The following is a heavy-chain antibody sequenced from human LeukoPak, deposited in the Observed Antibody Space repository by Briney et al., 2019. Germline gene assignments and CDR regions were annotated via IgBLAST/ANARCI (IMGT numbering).Heavy chain of an antibody. V-gene: IGHV3-23*01. CDR3: AKDHLATNTLYYYDSSGYYPNWFDP. D-gene: IGHD3-22*01. CDR1: GFTFSSYA. Sequence: PGGSLRLSCAASGFTFSSYAMSWVRQAPGKGLEWVSAISGSGGSTYYADSVKGRFTISRDNSKNTLYLQMNSPRAEDTAVYYCAKDHLATNTLYYYDSSGYYPNWFDPWGQGTLVTVSS. J-gene: IGHJ5*02. CDR2: ISGSGGST.